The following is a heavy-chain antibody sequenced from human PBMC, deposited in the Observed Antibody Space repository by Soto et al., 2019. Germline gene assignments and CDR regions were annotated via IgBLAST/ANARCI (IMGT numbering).Heavy chain of an antibody. Sequence: SETLSLTCTVSRGSISSSRYYWGWIRQPPGKGLEWIGSIYYSGSTYYNPSLKSRVTISVDTSKDQFSLKLTSATAADTAVYYCVTSPTTVWLRVGYYFDYWGQGSLVTVSS. CDR2: IYYSGST. J-gene: IGHJ4*02. CDR3: VTSPTTVWLRVGYYFDY. D-gene: IGHD4-17*01. V-gene: IGHV4-39*01. CDR1: RGSISSSRYY.